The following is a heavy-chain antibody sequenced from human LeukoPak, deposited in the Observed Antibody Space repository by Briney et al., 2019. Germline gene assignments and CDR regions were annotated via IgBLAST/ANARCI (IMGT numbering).Heavy chain of an antibody. CDR1: GGSFSGYY. J-gene: IGHJ3*02. D-gene: IGHD1-26*01. CDR2: INHSGST. V-gene: IGHV4-34*01. CDR3: ARGGGGIVGATSHAFDI. Sequence: PSETLSLTCAVYGGSFSGYYWSWIRQPPGKGLEWIGEINHSGSTNYNPSLKSRVTISVDTSKNQFSLKLGSVTAADTAVYYCARGGGGIVGATSHAFDIWGQGTMVTVSS.